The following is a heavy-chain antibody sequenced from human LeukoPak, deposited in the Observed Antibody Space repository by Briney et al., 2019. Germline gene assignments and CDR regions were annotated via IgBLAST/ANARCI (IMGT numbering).Heavy chain of an antibody. CDR3: ARGVGSSGWYFFDY. D-gene: IGHD6-19*01. V-gene: IGHV4-4*07. J-gene: IGHJ4*02. CDR1: GGSISSYY. Sequence: SETLSLTCTVSGGSISSYYWSWIRQPAGKGLEWIGRIYTSGSTNFNPSLKSRVTMSVDTSKNQFSLKLSSVTAADTAVYYCARGVGSSGWYFFDYWGQGTLVTVSS. CDR2: IYTSGST.